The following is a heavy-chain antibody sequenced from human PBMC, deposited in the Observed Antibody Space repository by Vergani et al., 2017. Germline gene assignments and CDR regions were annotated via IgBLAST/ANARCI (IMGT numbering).Heavy chain of an antibody. Sequence: QVQLVESGGGVVQPGRSLRLSCAASGFTFSDYYMSWIRQAPGKGLEWVSYISSSSSYTNYADSVKGRFTISRDNAKNSLYLQMNSLRAEDTAVYYCARDPVVVPAAMAYYYYGMDVWGQGTTVTVSS. V-gene: IGHV3-11*06. CDR1: GFTFSDYY. J-gene: IGHJ6*02. CDR3: ARDPVVVPAAMAYYYYGMDV. CDR2: ISSSSSYT. D-gene: IGHD2-2*01.